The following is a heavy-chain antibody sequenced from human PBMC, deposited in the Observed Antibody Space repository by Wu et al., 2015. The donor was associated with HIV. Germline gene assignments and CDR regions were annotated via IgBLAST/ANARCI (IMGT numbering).Heavy chain of an antibody. D-gene: IGHD2-15*01. Sequence: QIQLAQSGAEVKKPGASVKVSCKTSGYTFATFGISWVRQAPGQGLEWMGWVSAYNGNRHYAQKLQGRVTMTTDTSTSTAYMELRSLRSDDTAVYYCARDRGSGPLGLFDYWAREPWSPSPQ. CDR3: ARDRGSGPLGLFDY. V-gene: IGHV1-18*01. CDR2: VSAYNGNR. CDR1: GYTFATFG. J-gene: IGHJ4*02.